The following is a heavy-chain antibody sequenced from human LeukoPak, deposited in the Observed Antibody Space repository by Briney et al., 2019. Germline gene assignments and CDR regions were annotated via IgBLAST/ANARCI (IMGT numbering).Heavy chain of an antibody. CDR2: MSYSGRT. J-gene: IGHJ4*02. CDR1: RGSLLVVTYY. D-gene: IGHD3-3*01. CDR3: ARLWSGFRPLDY. Sequence: PQTLSLTSTLSRGSLLVVTYYWGWVRQPPRKGLGWIGSMSYSGRTYQNPSLKSRRTISVGRSKIQLLLKLSSVTAADTAVYYCARLWSGFRPLDYWGQGTPVTVSS. V-gene: IGHV4-39*01.